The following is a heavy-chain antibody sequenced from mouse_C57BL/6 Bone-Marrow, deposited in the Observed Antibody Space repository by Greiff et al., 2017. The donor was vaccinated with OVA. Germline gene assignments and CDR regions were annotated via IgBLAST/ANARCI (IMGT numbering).Heavy chain of an antibody. Sequence: EVQLQESGGDLVKPGGSLKLSCAASGYTFRSYGMSWVRQTPDKRLEWVATISSGGSYTYYPDSVKGRFTISRDNAKNTLYLQMSSLKSEDTAMYYCARRGSNYDAMDYWGQGTSVTVSS. D-gene: IGHD2-5*01. CDR1: GYTFRSYG. CDR3: ARRGSNYDAMDY. J-gene: IGHJ4*01. V-gene: IGHV5-6*01. CDR2: ISSGGSYT.